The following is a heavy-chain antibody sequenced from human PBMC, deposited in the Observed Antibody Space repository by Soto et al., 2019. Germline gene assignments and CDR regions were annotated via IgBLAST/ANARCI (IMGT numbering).Heavy chain of an antibody. CDR3: ARGDSTDCSNGVCSFFYNHDMDV. V-gene: IGHV1-2*04. D-gene: IGHD2-8*01. Sequence: ASVKVSCKASGYSFTDYHIHWLRQAPGRGLEWLGRINPKSGGTSTAQKFQGWVTMTPDTSISTASMALTRLTSDDTAIYYCARGDSTDCSNGVCSFFYNHDMDVWGQGTTVTVSS. CDR1: GYSFTDYH. J-gene: IGHJ6*02. CDR2: INPKSGGT.